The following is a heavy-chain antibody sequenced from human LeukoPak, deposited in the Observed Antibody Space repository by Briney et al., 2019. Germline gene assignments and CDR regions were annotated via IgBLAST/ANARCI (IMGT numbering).Heavy chain of an antibody. CDR1: GYSISSGYY. CDR2: IYHSGST. V-gene: IGHV4-38-2*02. Sequence: SETLSLTCAVSGYSISSGYYWGWIRQPPGKGLEWIGSIYHSGSTYYNPSLKSRVTISVDTSKNQFSLKLSPVTAADTAVYYCARESQAYYDLDYWGQGTLVTVSS. J-gene: IGHJ4*02. D-gene: IGHD3-3*01. CDR3: ARESQAYYDLDY.